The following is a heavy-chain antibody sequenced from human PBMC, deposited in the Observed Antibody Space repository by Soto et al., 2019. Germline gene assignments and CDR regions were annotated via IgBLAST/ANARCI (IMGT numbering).Heavy chain of an antibody. J-gene: IGHJ5*02. V-gene: IGHV1-69*13. CDR3: AATAPTKRYCSSTSCYENWFDP. CDR1: GGTFSSYA. Sequence: SVKVSCKASGGTFSSYAISWVRQAPGQGLGWMGGIIPIFGTANYAQKFQGRVTITADESTSTAYMELSSLRSEDTAVYYCAATAPTKRYCSSTSCYENWFDPWGQGTLVTVSS. CDR2: IIPIFGTA. D-gene: IGHD2-2*01.